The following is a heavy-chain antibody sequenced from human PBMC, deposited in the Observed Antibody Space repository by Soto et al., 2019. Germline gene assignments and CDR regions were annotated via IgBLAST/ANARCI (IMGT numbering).Heavy chain of an antibody. CDR1: GYTFTSYA. CDR3: ARSMRCSGGSCYRNYYFDY. J-gene: IGHJ4*02. CDR2: INAGNGNT. Sequence: GASVKVSCKASGYTFTSYAMHWVRHAPGQRLEWMGWINAGNGNTKYSQKFQGRVTITRDTSASTAYMELSSLRSEDTAVYYCARSMRCSGGSCYRNYYFDYWGPGTLVTVSS. V-gene: IGHV1-3*01. D-gene: IGHD2-15*01.